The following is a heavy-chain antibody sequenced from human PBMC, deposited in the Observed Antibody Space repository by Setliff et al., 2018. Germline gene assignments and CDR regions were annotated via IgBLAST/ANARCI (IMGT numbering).Heavy chain of an antibody. J-gene: IGHJ4*02. D-gene: IGHD2-15*01. Sequence: GESLKISCKGSGYSFTSYWIGWVRQMPGKCLEWMGIIYPGDSDTRYSPSFQGQVTISVDKSLSTAYLQWSSLQASDTAMYYCARPSYCGGGYCYSSPYFFDYWGQGTLVTVSS. CDR1: GYSFTSYW. V-gene: IGHV5-51*01. CDR2: IYPGDSDT. CDR3: ARPSYCGGGYCYSSPYFFDY.